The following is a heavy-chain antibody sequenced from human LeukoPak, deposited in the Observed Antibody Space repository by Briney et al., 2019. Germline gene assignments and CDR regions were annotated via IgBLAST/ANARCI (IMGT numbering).Heavy chain of an antibody. D-gene: IGHD5-18*01. CDR3: ASLKWIQLWLRDAFDI. Sequence: SETLSLTCTVSGGSISSSSYYWGWIRQPPGKGLEWIGSIYYSGSTYYNPSLKSRVTISVDTSKNQFSLKLSSVTAADTAVYYCASLKWIQLWLRDAFDIGGQGTMVTVS. J-gene: IGHJ3*02. CDR1: GGSISSSSYY. V-gene: IGHV4-39*01. CDR2: IYYSGST.